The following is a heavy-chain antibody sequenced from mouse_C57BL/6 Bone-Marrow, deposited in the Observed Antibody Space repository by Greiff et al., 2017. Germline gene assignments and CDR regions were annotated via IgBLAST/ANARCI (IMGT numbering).Heavy chain of an antibody. Sequence: QVHVKQSGAELARPGASVKLSCKASGYTFTSYGISWVKQRTGQGLEWIGEIYPRSGNTSYNEKFKGKATLTADKSSSTAYMELRSLTSEDSAVYFCARETAQARAWFAYWGQGTLVTVSA. CDR2: IYPRSGNT. J-gene: IGHJ3*01. D-gene: IGHD3-2*02. CDR3: ARETAQARAWFAY. CDR1: GYTFTSYG. V-gene: IGHV1-81*01.